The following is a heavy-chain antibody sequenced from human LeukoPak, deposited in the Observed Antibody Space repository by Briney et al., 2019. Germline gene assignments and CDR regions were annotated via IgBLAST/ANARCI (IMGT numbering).Heavy chain of an antibody. D-gene: IGHD3-10*01. CDR1: GFTVSSNY. Sequence: TGGSLRLSCAASGFTVSSNYMTWVRQAPGMGPECVSVIYTCGSTYYADSVKGRFTISRDNSKNTLYLQMNSLRAEDTAVYYCARASYYGLFDYWGRGTLVTVSS. J-gene: IGHJ4*02. CDR3: ARASYYGLFDY. CDR2: IYTCGST. V-gene: IGHV3-53*01.